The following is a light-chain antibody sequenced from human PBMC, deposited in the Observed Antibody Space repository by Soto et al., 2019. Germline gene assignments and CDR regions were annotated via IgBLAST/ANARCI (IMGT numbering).Light chain of an antibody. CDR1: QGISSW. J-gene: IGKJ2*01. V-gene: IGKV1D-16*01. CDR2: AAS. CDR3: QQNIVTPYT. Sequence: DLQMTQSPSSLSASVGDRVTITCWASQGISSWLAWYQQKPEKAPKSLIYAASSLQSGVPSRFSGRGSGSDFTLPIGSLQPEDFATYSGQQNIVTPYTFGQGTKLEIK.